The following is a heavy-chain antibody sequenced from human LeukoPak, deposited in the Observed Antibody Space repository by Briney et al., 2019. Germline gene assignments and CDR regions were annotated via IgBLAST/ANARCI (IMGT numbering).Heavy chain of an antibody. CDR3: VYCSIVSGCFDP. D-gene: IGHD5/OR15-5a*01. CDR2: IYNTGST. J-gene: IGHJ5*02. V-gene: IGHV4-59*01. CDR1: GGSISPYH. Sequence: SETLSLTCTVSGGSISPYHWSWVRQPPGKGLEWIGYIYNTGSTNYNPSLKSRVTISVDTSKNQFSLNLTSVTAADTAVYYCVYCSIVSGCFDPWGQGTLVTVSS.